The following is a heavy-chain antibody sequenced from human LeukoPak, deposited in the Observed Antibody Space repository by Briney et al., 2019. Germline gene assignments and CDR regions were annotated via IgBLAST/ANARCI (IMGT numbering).Heavy chain of an antibody. CDR3: AGDPPGPKHYYDSSGYPQGGDY. D-gene: IGHD3-22*01. CDR2: ISSSSSYI. Sequence: PGGSLRLSCAASGFTFSSYSMNWVRQAPGKGLEWVSSISSSSSYIYYADSVKGRFTISRDNAKNSLYLQMNSLRAEDTAVYYCAGDPPGPKHYYDSSGYPQGGDYWGQGTLVTVSS. V-gene: IGHV3-21*01. CDR1: GFTFSSYS. J-gene: IGHJ4*02.